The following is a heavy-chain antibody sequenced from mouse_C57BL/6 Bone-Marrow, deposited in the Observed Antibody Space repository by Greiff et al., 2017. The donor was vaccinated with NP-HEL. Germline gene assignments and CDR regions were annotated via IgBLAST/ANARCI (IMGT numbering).Heavy chain of an antibody. D-gene: IGHD2-1*01. Sequence: VQLVESGPELVKPGASVKLSCKASGYTFTSYDINWVKQRPGQGLEWIGWIYPRDGSTKYNEKFKGKATLTVDTSSSTAYMELHSLTSEDSAVYFCARGDGNSYYAMDYWGQGTSVTVSS. J-gene: IGHJ4*01. CDR3: ARGDGNSYYAMDY. CDR1: GYTFTSYD. CDR2: IYPRDGST. V-gene: IGHV1-85*01.